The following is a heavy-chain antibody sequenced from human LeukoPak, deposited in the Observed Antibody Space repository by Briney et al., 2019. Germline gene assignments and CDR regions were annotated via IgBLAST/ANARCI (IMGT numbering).Heavy chain of an antibody. J-gene: IGHJ5*02. CDR3: ARVLLGSWDWFDP. CDR1: GFTFSSYA. Sequence: QSGGSLRLSCAASGFTFSSYAMSWVRQAPGKGLVWVSRINPDGSRTNYADSVEGRFTISRGNAKNTLYLQMNSLRAEDTAVYYCARVLLGSWDWFDPWGQGTLVTVSS. CDR2: INPDGSRT. D-gene: IGHD3-10*01. V-gene: IGHV3-74*01.